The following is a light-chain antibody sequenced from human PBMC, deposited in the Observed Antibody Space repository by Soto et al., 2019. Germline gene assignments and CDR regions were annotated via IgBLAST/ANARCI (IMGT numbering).Light chain of an antibody. CDR1: ASISDC. Sequence: DIQMTQSPFILSASVGDRVTITCRASASISDCLAWYEQKPGKAPKLLIYAASSLQSGVPSRFSGCGTEIEFTLTISSLQPYAFSSYYCQQYNSYSFGQGTKVDIK. CDR3: QQYNSYS. V-gene: IGKV1-5*01. CDR2: AAS. J-gene: IGKJ1*01.